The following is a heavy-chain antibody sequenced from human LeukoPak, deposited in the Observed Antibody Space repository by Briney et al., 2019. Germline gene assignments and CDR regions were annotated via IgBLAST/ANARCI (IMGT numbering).Heavy chain of an antibody. J-gene: IGHJ4*02. CDR3: ARTGYCSSASCSVVKQWLVRVYFDY. V-gene: IGHV4-39*01. CDR1: GFTFSSSA. CDR2: IYYSGST. D-gene: IGHD2-2*01. Sequence: GSLRLSCAASGFTFSSSAMSWVRQPPGKGLEWIGSIYYSGSTYNNPSLKSRVTMSVDTSKNQFSLVLNSVTAADTAVYYCARTGYCSSASCSVVKQWLVRVYFDYWGQGTLVTVSS.